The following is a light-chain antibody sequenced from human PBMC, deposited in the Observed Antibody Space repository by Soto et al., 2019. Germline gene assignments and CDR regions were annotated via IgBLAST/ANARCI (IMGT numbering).Light chain of an antibody. V-gene: IGKV1-5*03. CDR1: QTISSW. Sequence: RTQSRSLLAAAAGDRATITCRASQTISSWLAWYQQKPGKAPKLLIYKASTLKSGVPSRFSGSGSGTEFTLTISSLQPDDFATYYCQHYNSYSEAFGQGTKVDIK. J-gene: IGKJ1*01. CDR3: QHYNSYSEA. CDR2: KAS.